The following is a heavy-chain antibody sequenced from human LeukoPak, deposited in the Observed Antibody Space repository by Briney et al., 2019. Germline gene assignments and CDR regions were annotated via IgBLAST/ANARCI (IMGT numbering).Heavy chain of an antibody. CDR1: GFTFNRNA. V-gene: IGHV3-23*01. D-gene: IGHD6-19*01. CDR3: VRRGDASSGWGDHDF. Sequence: GGSLRLSCAASGFTFNRNAISWVRQAPGKGLEWVSTICSSGDKTFYADSVKGRFTISRANSKNMVHLQMISLTGEDTALYYCVRRGDASSGWGDHDFWGPGALVTVSS. J-gene: IGHJ4*02. CDR2: ICSSGDKT.